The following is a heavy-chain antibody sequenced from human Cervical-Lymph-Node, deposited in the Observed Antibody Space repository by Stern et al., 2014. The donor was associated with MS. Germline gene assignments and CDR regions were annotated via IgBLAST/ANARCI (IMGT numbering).Heavy chain of an antibody. Sequence: VQLEESGGGSVKPGGSLRLSCAVSGFTFSDYHMHWIRQAPGQGLERISYISTTCKTIYYADSVKSRFTIYRENAQNSLYLHMHSLRVEDTAVYYCVRASDPLFEYWGQGTLVTVSS. CDR3: VRASDPLFEY. J-gene: IGHJ4*02. D-gene: IGHD2-21*02. V-gene: IGHV3-11*01. CDR2: ISTTCKTI. CDR1: GFTFSDYH.